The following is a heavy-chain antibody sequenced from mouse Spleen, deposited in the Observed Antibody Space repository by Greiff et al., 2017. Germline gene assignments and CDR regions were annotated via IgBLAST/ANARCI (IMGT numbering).Heavy chain of an antibody. D-gene: IGHD2-12*01. CDR1: GYSITSGYY. V-gene: IGHV3-6*01. J-gene: IGHJ4*01. Sequence: ESGPGLVKPSQSLSLTCSVTGYSITSGYYWNWIRQFPGNKLEWMGYISYDGSNNYNPSLKNRISITRDTSKNQFFLKLNSVTTEDTATYYCARPYDGDYYAMDYWGQGTSVTVSS. CDR3: ARPYDGDYYAMDY. CDR2: ISYDGSN.